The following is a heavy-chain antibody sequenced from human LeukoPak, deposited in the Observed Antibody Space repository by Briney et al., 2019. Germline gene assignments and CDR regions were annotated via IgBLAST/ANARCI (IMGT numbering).Heavy chain of an antibody. CDR1: GGTFSSYA. CDR2: IIPILGMA. V-gene: IGHV1-69*04. CDR3: ATTNGVASYFDH. D-gene: IGHD3-3*01. Sequence: SVKVSCKASGGTFSSYAISWVRQAPGQGLEWMGRIIPILGMANYAQKFQGRATITADKSTSTAYMELSSPRSEDTAVYYCATTNGVASYFDHWGQGTLVTVSS. J-gene: IGHJ4*02.